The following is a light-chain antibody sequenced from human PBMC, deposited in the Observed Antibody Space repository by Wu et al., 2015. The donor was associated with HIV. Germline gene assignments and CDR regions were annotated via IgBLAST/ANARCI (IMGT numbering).Light chain of an antibody. CDR3: QHRSDWPT. CDR2: DAS. V-gene: IGKV3-11*01. Sequence: EIVLTQSPATLSFSPGERATLSCRASRSVSYALAWYQHKPGQTPRLLIYDASSRATDIPDRFVGSGSATDFTLTITSLEPEDFGVYYCQHRSDWPTFGQGTKVEIQ. J-gene: IGKJ1*01. CDR1: RSVSYA.